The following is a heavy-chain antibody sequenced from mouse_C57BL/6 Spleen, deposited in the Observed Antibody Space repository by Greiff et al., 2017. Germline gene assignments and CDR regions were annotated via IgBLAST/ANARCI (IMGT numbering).Heavy chain of an antibody. CDR2: ISYDGSN. Sequence: EVKVEESGPGLVKPSQSLSLTCSVTGYSITSGDYWNWIRQFPGNKLEWMGSISYDGSNNYHPSLKNRISITRDTSRNLLLLKLKSVNTENTHTDYCARDANYYGMENWGQGTSVTVST. V-gene: IGHV3-6*01. CDR1: GYSITSGDY. J-gene: IGHJ4*01. CDR3: ARDANYYGMEN.